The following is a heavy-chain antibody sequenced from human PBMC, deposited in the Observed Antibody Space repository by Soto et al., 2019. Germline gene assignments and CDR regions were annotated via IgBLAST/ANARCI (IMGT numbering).Heavy chain of an antibody. J-gene: IGHJ6*01. CDR2: ISGYNGNT. Sequence: QVQLVQSGGEVKKPGASVKVSCKTSGYSFTTYGISWVRQAPGPGLEWRGWISGYNGNTNYAQKFQGRVTMTTDTSTSTAYMELRSLRSDETAVYYCARQGPAPYYYYGMDVWGQGTTVTVSS. V-gene: IGHV1-18*01. CDR1: GYSFTTYG. CDR3: ARQGPAPYYYYGMDV.